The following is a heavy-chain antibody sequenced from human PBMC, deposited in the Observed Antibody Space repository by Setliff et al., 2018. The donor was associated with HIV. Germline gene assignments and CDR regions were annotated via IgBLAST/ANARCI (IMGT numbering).Heavy chain of an antibody. CDR3: AKPSFGVGGGAIFEY. J-gene: IGHJ4*02. D-gene: IGHD2-15*01. V-gene: IGHV4-39*01. Sequence: SETLSLTCSVSGAPVSSGRYYWGWIRQPPGKGLEWIATIHYTGSTYYNPSLKNRVTISADTSKKQVSLRLTSVTAADTAIYYCAKPSFGVGGGAIFEYWGQGILVTVSS. CDR2: IHYTGST. CDR1: GAPVSSGRYY.